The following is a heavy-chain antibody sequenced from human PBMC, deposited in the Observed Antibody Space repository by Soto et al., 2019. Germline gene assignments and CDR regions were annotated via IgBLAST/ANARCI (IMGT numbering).Heavy chain of an antibody. Sequence: SETLSLTCTVSGGSISSGGYYWSWIRQHPGKGLEWIGYIYYSGSTYYNPSLKSRVTISVDTSKNQFSLKLSSVTAADTAVYYCVYYYDSSGYFEYFQHWGQGTLVTVSS. CDR2: IYYSGST. V-gene: IGHV4-31*03. CDR3: VYYYDSSGYFEYFQH. CDR1: GGSISSGGYY. J-gene: IGHJ1*01. D-gene: IGHD3-22*01.